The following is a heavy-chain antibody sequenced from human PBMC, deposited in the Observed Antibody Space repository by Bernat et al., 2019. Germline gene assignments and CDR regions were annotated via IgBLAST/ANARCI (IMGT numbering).Heavy chain of an antibody. V-gene: IGHV3-7*01. D-gene: IGHD2-21*01. CDR3: ASGVGVIDAFDI. CDR2: IKQDGSEK. CDR1: GFTFSSYW. Sequence: EVQLVESGGGLVQPGGSLRLSCAASGFTFSSYWMSWVRQAPGKGLEWVANIKQDGSEKYYVDSVKGRFTIARDNAKNSLYLQMNSLRAEDTAVYYCASGVGVIDAFDIWGQGTMVTVSS. J-gene: IGHJ3*02.